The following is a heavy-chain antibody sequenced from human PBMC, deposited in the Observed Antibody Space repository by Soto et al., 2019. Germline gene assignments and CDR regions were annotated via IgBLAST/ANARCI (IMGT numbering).Heavy chain of an antibody. V-gene: IGHV3-9*01. CDR1: GFTFDDYA. J-gene: IGHJ1*01. D-gene: IGHD4-17*01. Sequence: DVQLVESGGGLVQPGRSLRLSCAASGFTFDDYAMHWVRQAPGKGLEWVSGISWNSGSIGYADSVKGRFTISRDNAKNSLYLQMNSLRAEDTALYYCAKDGHGDPQYFQHWGQGTLVTVSS. CDR3: AKDGHGDPQYFQH. CDR2: ISWNSGSI.